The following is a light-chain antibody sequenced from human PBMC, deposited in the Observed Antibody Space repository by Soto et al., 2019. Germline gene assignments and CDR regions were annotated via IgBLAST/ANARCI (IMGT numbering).Light chain of an antibody. CDR1: QSITNH. V-gene: IGKV1-5*01. Sequence: DIQMTHSPSSLSASVEDRVIITCRASQSITNHLNCYHQKPGKAPKLLIYDVSSLESGVPSRFSGSGSGTEFTLTISRLQPDDFATYYCQQYNSQWTFGQGTKVDIK. CDR2: DVS. CDR3: QQYNSQWT. J-gene: IGKJ1*01.